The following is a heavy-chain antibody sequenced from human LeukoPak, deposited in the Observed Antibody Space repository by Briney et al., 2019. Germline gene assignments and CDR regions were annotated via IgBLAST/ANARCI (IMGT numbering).Heavy chain of an antibody. D-gene: IGHD3-9*01. CDR1: GGSITNYY. Sequence: SETLSLTCTVSGGSITNYYWSWIRQPAGKGLEGIGRIYTSGSTSYNPSLKSRVTISIDTSKNQFSLKLSSLTAADTAVYYRARDLGDNFRQYYFDYWGQGTLVTVSS. J-gene: IGHJ4*02. V-gene: IGHV4-4*07. CDR3: ARDLGDNFRQYYFDY. CDR2: IYTSGST.